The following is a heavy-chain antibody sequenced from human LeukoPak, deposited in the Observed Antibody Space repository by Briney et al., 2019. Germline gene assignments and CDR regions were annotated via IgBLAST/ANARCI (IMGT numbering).Heavy chain of an antibody. CDR1: GFTFSSYW. Sequence: GGSLRLSCAASGFTFSSYWMSWVRQAPGKGLEWVANIKQDGSEKYYVDSVKGRFTISRDNAKNSLYLQMNSLRAEDTAVYYCARAEDYYYYYGMDVWGQGTTVTVSS. CDR2: IKQDGSEK. J-gene: IGHJ6*02. CDR3: ARAEDYYYYYGMDV. V-gene: IGHV3-7*01.